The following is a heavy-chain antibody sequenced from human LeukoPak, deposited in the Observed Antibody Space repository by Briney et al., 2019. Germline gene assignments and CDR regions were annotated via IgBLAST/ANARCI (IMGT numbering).Heavy chain of an antibody. V-gene: IGHV4-39*07. Sequence: SETLSLTCAVSGGSISSSSYYWGSIRQPPGKGLEWIGSIYYSGSTYYNPSLKSRVTISVDTSKNQFSLKLSSVTAADTAVYYCARRALAAGGGDDYWGQGTLVTVSS. D-gene: IGHD6-13*01. J-gene: IGHJ4*02. CDR3: ARRALAAGGGDDY. CDR1: GGSISSSSYY. CDR2: IYYSGST.